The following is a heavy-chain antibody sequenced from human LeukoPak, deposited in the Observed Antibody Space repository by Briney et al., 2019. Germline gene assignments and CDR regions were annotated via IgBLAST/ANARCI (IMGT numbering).Heavy chain of an antibody. CDR1: GGSISSSSYY. V-gene: IGHV4-39*01. CDR2: IYYSGST. Sequence: PSETLSLTCTVSGGSISSSSYYWGWSRQPPGKGLEWIGSIYYSGSTYYNPSLKSRVTISVDTSKNQLSLKLSSVTAADTAVYYCARVVVAATAWFDPWGQGTLVTVSS. CDR3: ARVVVAATAWFDP. J-gene: IGHJ5*02. D-gene: IGHD2-15*01.